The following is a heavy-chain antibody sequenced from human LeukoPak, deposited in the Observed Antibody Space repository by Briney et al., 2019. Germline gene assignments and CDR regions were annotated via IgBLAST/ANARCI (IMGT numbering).Heavy chain of an antibody. V-gene: IGHV4-34*01. CDR3: ARFARGIVVVPAAMDWFDP. CDR1: GGSFSDYY. D-gene: IGHD2-2*01. Sequence: SETLSLTCAVYGGSFSDYYWSWIRQPPGKGLEWIGEINHSGSTNYNPSLKSRVAISVDTSKNQFSLKLSSVTAADTAVYYCARFARGIVVVPAAMDWFDPWGQGTLVTVSS. J-gene: IGHJ5*02. CDR2: INHSGST.